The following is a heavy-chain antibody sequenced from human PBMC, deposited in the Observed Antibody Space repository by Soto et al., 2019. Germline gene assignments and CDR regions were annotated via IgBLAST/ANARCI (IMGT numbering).Heavy chain of an antibody. CDR2: IYSSGST. Sequence: SETLSLTCAVYGGSFSGYYWTWIRQPAGEGLEWIGRIYSSGSTNYNPSLKSRVTMSVDTSKNQFSLKLSSVTAADTAVYYCARAPPYYYGLDVWGQGTTVTVSS. J-gene: IGHJ6*02. CDR1: GGSFSGYY. V-gene: IGHV4-59*10. CDR3: ARAPPYYYGLDV.